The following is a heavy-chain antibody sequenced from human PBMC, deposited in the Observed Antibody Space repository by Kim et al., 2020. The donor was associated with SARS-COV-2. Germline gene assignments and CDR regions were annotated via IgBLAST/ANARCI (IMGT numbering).Heavy chain of an antibody. D-gene: IGHD6-13*01. CDR1: GYSFTYYW. Sequence: GESLKISCKGSGYSFTYYWIGWVRQMPGKGLEWMGIIYPGDSDTTYSPSFQGQVSISADKSISTAYLQWRSLKASDTAIYYCARLSNTAAAGRGGYMDVWGEGTTVTVSS. V-gene: IGHV5-51*01. CDR3: ARLSNTAAAGRGGYMDV. J-gene: IGHJ6*03. CDR2: IYPGDSDT.